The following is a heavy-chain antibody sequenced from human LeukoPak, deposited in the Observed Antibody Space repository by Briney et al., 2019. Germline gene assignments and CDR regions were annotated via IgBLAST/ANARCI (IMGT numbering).Heavy chain of an antibody. CDR2: INPSGGST. CDR1: GYTFTSYY. CDR3: AKDRGRYPMNEGLLDY. D-gene: IGHD1-26*01. Sequence: ASVKVSCKASGYTFTSYYMHWVRQAPGQGLEWMGIINPSGGSTNYAQKFQGRVTMTRDTSTNTVYMELSSLRSEDTAVYYCAKDRGRYPMNEGLLDYWGQGTLVTVSS. J-gene: IGHJ4*02. V-gene: IGHV1-46*01.